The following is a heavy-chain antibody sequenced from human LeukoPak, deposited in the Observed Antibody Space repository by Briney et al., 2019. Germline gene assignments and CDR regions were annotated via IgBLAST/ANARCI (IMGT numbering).Heavy chain of an antibody. CDR2: ISYDGSNK. Sequence: GGSLRLSCTASGFTFADSAMHWVRLAPGKGLEWVAVISYDGSNKYYADSVKGRFTISRDNSKNTLYLQMNSLRAEDTAVCYCARDGGDIVVVPAAKDDYYYGMDVWGQGTTVTVSS. V-gene: IGHV3-30*04. CDR1: GFTFADSA. J-gene: IGHJ6*02. CDR3: ARDGGDIVVVPAAKDDYYYGMDV. D-gene: IGHD2-2*01.